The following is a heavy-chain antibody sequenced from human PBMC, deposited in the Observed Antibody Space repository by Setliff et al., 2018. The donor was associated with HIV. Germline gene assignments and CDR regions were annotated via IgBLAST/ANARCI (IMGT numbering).Heavy chain of an antibody. CDR3: ASLRGDYVGQYYYYMDI. V-gene: IGHV5-51*01. D-gene: IGHD4-17*01. Sequence: GESLKISCQGSGYFFLSSWIGWVRQVPGKGLEWGAIIYPGDSDTRYSPSFEDQVTISVDKSISTAYLQWRSLKTSDTAFYYCASLRGDYVGQYYYYMDIWGKGTTVTVSS. J-gene: IGHJ6*03. CDR2: IYPGDSDT. CDR1: GYFFLSSW.